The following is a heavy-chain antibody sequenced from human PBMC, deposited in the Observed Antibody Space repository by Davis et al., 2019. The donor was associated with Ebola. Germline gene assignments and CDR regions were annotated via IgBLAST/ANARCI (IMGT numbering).Heavy chain of an antibody. CDR3: AGSSTWYHSAEC. Sequence: AASVKVSCRASGYTFTSYAIHWVRQAPGQRLEWMGWINAGNGNTKYSQKFQGRVTITRDTSASTAYMELSSLRSEDTAVYYCAGSSTWYHSAECWGQGTLVTVSS. V-gene: IGHV1-3*01. D-gene: IGHD6-13*01. CDR2: INAGNGNT. J-gene: IGHJ4*02. CDR1: GYTFTSYA.